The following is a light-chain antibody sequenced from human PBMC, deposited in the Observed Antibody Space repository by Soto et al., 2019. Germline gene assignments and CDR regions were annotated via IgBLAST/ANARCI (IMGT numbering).Light chain of an antibody. J-gene: IGKJ1*01. Sequence: DVVLPQPQPSLPVTLGQPASISCTSSQSTIHSEGSTYLSWFQEIPGQSPRRLIYEVSDRASGVPDRFSGSGSGSDFTLKISRVEAEDVGVYYCMQGTHWPWTFGRGTEVEIK. V-gene: IGKV2-30*02. CDR1: QSTIHSEGSTY. CDR2: EVS. CDR3: MQGTHWPWT.